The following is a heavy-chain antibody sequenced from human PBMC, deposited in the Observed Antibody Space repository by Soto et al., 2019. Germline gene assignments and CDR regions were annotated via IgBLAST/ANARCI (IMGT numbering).Heavy chain of an antibody. CDR3: ARPSSGSYLDY. V-gene: IGHV2-5*02. D-gene: IGHD1-26*01. CDR1: GFSLRTSGVG. Sequence: QITLKESGPTLVKTTQPLTLTCTVSGFSLRTSGVGVGWIRQPPGKALEWLALIYWDDDTRYSPSLKSRLTITKDTSKNQVVLKMTNMDPVDTATYYCARPSSGSYLDYWGQGTLVTVSS. J-gene: IGHJ4*02. CDR2: IYWDDDT.